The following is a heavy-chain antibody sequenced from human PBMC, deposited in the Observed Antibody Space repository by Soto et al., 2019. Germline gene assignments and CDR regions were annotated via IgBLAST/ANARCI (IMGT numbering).Heavy chain of an antibody. D-gene: IGHD6-19*01. V-gene: IGHV1-18*01. J-gene: IGHJ6*03. CDR2: ISAFNGNT. CDR1: GYSFTNYG. Sequence: QDQLVQSGAEVKKPGASVTVSCKASGYSFTNYGVTWVRQAPGQGLEWMGWISAFNGNTHYAQNRPGRVTMTTDASTSTAYMELRSLRSDDTAVYYCARDRGVAPPVAGNTHYYYYMDVWGKGTTVTVSS. CDR3: ARDRGVAPPVAGNTHYYYYMDV.